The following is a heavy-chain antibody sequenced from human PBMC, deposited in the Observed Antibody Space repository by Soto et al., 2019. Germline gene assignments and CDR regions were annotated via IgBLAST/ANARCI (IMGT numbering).Heavy chain of an antibody. CDR2: ISYDGTNK. D-gene: IGHD4-17*01. J-gene: IGHJ6*02. CDR3: AKDLQSYGDYDYYCYGLEV. V-gene: IGHV3-30*18. Sequence: PGGSPRLSCAASGFTFSTYGMHWLRQTPGKGLEWVAVISYDGTNKFYSDSVKGRFTISRDNFKNTLTLQMNSLRADDTAVYSCAKDLQSYGDYDYYCYGLEVWGLGTRVTVSS. CDR1: GFTFSTYG.